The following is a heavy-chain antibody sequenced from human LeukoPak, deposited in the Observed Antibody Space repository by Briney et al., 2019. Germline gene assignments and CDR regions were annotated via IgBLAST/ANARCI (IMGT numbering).Heavy chain of an antibody. J-gene: IGHJ4*02. CDR1: GFTFSSYA. CDR2: ISGGGDIT. D-gene: IGHD1-26*01. Sequence: GGSLRLSCATSGFTFSSYAMSWVRQAPGKGLEWVSAISGGGDITYYAGSVKGRFTISRDNSKNTLYLQVSSLRADDTAVYYCAKAHSGSFYSGIHWGQGTLVTVSS. V-gene: IGHV3-23*01. CDR3: AKAHSGSFYSGIH.